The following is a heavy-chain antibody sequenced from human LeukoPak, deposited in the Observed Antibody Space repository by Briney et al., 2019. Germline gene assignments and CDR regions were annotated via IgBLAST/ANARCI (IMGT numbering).Heavy chain of an antibody. Sequence: PGGSLRLSCAASGFTFSSYWMHWVRQAPGKGLVWVSRINSDGSSTSYADSVKGRFTISRDNAKNTLYLQMNSLRAEDTAVYYCAKDRPVRIAVAPEGYFDYWGQGTLVTVSS. CDR3: AKDRPVRIAVAPEGYFDY. D-gene: IGHD6-19*01. CDR1: GFTFSSYW. CDR2: INSDGSST. V-gene: IGHV3-74*01. J-gene: IGHJ4*02.